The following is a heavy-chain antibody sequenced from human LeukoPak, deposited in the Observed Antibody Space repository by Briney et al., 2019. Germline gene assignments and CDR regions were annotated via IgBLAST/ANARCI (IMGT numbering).Heavy chain of an antibody. CDR3: ARERAVVVVTGVFYYYGMDV. Sequence: SVKVSCKASGGTFSSYAISWMRQAPGQGLEWMGRIIPVLGIANYAQKFQGRVTITADKSTSTAYMELSSLRSEDTAVYYCARERAVVVVTGVFYYYGMDVWGQGTTVTVSS. CDR2: IIPVLGIA. J-gene: IGHJ6*02. D-gene: IGHD3-22*01. CDR1: GGTFSSYA. V-gene: IGHV1-69*04.